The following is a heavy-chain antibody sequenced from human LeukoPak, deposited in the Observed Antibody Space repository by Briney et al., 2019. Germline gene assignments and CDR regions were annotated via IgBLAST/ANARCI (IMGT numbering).Heavy chain of an antibody. CDR3: ARDSGGYNLSFDY. Sequence: GGTLRLSCAASGFTFSNYGMSWVRQAPGKGLEWVATINGNGVNTYYADSVKGRFTISRDNSKNTLYLQMNSLRAEDTAVYYCARDSGGYNLSFDYWGQGTLVTVSS. D-gene: IGHD2-15*01. V-gene: IGHV3-23*01. CDR1: GFTFSNYG. CDR2: INGNGVNT. J-gene: IGHJ4*02.